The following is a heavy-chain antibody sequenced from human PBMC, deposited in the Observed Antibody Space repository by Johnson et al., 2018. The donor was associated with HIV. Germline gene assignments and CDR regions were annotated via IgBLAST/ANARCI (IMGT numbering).Heavy chain of an antibody. V-gene: IGHV3-7*01. D-gene: IGHD3-22*01. CDR2: IKQDGSEK. CDR3: AREQQPITYYYDSRDAFDI. Sequence: VQLVESGGGLVQPGGSLRLSCAASGFTFSSYWMSWVRQAPGKGLEWVANIKQDGSEKYYVDSVKGRFTISRDNAKNSLYLQKNSLRAEDTAVYYCAREQQPITYYYDSRDAFDIWGQGTMVTVSS. CDR1: GFTFSSYW. J-gene: IGHJ3*02.